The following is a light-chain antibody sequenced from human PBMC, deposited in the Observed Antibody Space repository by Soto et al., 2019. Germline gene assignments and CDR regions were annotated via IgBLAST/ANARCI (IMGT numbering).Light chain of an antibody. Sequence: QSVLTQPASVSGSPGQSITISCTGASSDVGGYNYVSWYQQHPGKAPKLMIYDVSDRPSGVSNRYSGSKSRNTASLTISGLQAEDEADYYCSSYSSSTTLVFGTGTKLTVL. V-gene: IGLV2-14*01. CDR1: SSDVGGYNY. J-gene: IGLJ1*01. CDR2: DVS. CDR3: SSYSSSTTLV.